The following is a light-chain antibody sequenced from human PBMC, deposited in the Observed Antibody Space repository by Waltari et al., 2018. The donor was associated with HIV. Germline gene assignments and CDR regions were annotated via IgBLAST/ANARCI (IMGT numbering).Light chain of an antibody. Sequence: QSALPQPRSVSGSPGQSVTISCTGTSSDVGGYNYVSWYQEHLGKAPKLIIYDVSKRPSGVPDRFSGSKSGNTASLTISGLQAEDETDYYCCSYAGRYTWVFGGGTKLTV. CDR2: DVS. J-gene: IGLJ3*02. V-gene: IGLV2-11*01. CDR3: CSYAGRYTWV. CDR1: SSDVGGYNY.